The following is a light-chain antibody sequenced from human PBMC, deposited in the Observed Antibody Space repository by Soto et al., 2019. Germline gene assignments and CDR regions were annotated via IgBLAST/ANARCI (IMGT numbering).Light chain of an antibody. CDR2: GAS. CDR1: QSVTNSY. J-gene: IGKJ1*01. Sequence: EMVMAQSPVTLSVSPGERATLSFRSSQSVTNSYLAWYQRKPGQAPRLLIYGASIRATGIPARFSGSGSGTDFTLTICSLEAEDFAVYYCQQRSDWPPTFGQGTKV. CDR3: QQRSDWPPT. V-gene: IGKV3D-20*02.